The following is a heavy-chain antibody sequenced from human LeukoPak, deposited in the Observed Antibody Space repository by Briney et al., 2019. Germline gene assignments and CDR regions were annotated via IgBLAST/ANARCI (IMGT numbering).Heavy chain of an antibody. Sequence: GASVKVSCKASGGIFSSYAISWVRQAPGQGLEWMGRIIPILGIANYAQKFQGRVTITADKSTSTAYMELSSLRSEDTAVYYCARVAVAVPPAQYYYGMDVWGQGTTVTVSS. D-gene: IGHD6-19*01. J-gene: IGHJ6*02. CDR1: GGIFSSYA. V-gene: IGHV1-69*04. CDR2: IIPILGIA. CDR3: ARVAVAVPPAQYYYGMDV.